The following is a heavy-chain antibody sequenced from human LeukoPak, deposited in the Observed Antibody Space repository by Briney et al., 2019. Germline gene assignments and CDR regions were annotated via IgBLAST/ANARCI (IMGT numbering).Heavy chain of an antibody. J-gene: IGHJ5*02. CDR3: ARGGTGIFT. V-gene: IGHV1-8*01. D-gene: IGHD1-1*01. CDR2: MNPNNGNT. CDR1: GYTFTTYD. Sequence: ASVKVSCKASGYTFTTYDINWVRQATGQGLEWMGWMNPNNGNTGYAQKFQGRVTMTRDTSISTAHMEVSSLRSDDTAVYYCARGGTGIFTWGQGTLVTVSS.